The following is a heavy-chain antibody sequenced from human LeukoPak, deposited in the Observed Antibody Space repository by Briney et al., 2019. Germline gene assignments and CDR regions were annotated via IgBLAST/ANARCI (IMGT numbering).Heavy chain of an antibody. D-gene: IGHD3-16*01. CDR1: GFTFSSYG. J-gene: IGHJ4*02. V-gene: IGHV3-23*01. CDR3: ARDTFGVFDY. Sequence: GGSLRLSCAASGFTFSSYGMSWVRQAPGKGLEWVSAISGSGGSTYYADSVKGRFTISRDNAKNSLFLQMNSLRAEDMAVYYCARDTFGVFDYWGQGTLVTVSS. CDR2: ISGSGGST.